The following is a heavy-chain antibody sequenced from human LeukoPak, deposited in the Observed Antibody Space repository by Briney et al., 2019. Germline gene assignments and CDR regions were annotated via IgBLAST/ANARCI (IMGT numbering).Heavy chain of an antibody. Sequence: ASVKVSCKASGYTFTGYYMHWVRQAPGQGLEWMGWINPNSGGTNYTQKFQGRVTMTRDTSISTAYMELSRLRSDDTAVYYCARDPIMITFGGVIAYNWFDPWGQGTLVTVSS. J-gene: IGHJ5*02. CDR3: ARDPIMITFGGVIAYNWFDP. V-gene: IGHV1-2*02. D-gene: IGHD3-16*02. CDR1: GYTFTGYY. CDR2: INPNSGGT.